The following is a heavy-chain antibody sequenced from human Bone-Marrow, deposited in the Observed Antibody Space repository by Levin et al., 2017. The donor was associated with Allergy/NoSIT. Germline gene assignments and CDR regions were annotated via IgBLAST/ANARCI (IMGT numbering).Heavy chain of an antibody. Sequence: KVSCKGSGYRFTNYWIGWVRQMPGKGLEWMGIIYPDDSDTRYSPSFQGQVTISADKSISTAYLQWSSLKASDTAMYYCAVAPGGSYFDYWGQGTLVTVSS. D-gene: IGHD6-25*01. CDR1: GYRFTNYW. V-gene: IGHV5-51*01. CDR2: IYPDDSDT. J-gene: IGHJ4*02. CDR3: AVAPGGSYFDY.